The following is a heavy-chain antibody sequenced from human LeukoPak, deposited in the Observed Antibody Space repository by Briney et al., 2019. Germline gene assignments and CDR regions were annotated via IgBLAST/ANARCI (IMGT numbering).Heavy chain of an antibody. CDR1: GFTFISDA. V-gene: IGHV3-23*01. D-gene: IGHD4-23*01. J-gene: IGHJ4*02. Sequence: GGSLRLSCAVSGFTFISDAMSWVRQAPGKGLEWVSAISGSGDSTYYADSVKGRFTISRDNSKNTLYLQMNSLRGEDTAIYYCAKDRWDYWGQGTLVTVSS. CDR3: AKDRWDY. CDR2: ISGSGDST.